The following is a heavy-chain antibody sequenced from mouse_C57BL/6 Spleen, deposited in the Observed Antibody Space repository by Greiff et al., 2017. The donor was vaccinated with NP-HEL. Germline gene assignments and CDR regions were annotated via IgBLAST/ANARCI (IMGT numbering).Heavy chain of an antibody. J-gene: IGHJ2*01. CDR3: ARKGTVYDGYLYYFDY. V-gene: IGHV1-82*01. D-gene: IGHD2-3*01. Sequence: VQLQQSGPELVKPGASVKISCKASGYAFSSSWMNWVKQRPGKGLEWIGRIYPGDGDTNYNGKFKGKATLTADKSSSTAYMQLSSLTSEDSAVYFCARKGTVYDGYLYYFDYWGQGTTLTVSS. CDR1: GYAFSSSW. CDR2: IYPGDGDT.